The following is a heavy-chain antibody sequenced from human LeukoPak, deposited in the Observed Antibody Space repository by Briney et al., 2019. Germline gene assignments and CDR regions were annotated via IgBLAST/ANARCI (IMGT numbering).Heavy chain of an antibody. Sequence: GGSLRLSCAASGFTFSSYWLHWVRQAPGKGLVWVTCIESDGGSSTYADSVKGRFTISRDNAKNTLYLQMNSLRAEDTAVYYCARGYIYGSIDYWGQGTLVTVSS. D-gene: IGHD5-18*01. V-gene: IGHV3-74*01. CDR3: ARGYIYGSIDY. CDR1: GFTFSSYW. J-gene: IGHJ4*02. CDR2: IESDGGSS.